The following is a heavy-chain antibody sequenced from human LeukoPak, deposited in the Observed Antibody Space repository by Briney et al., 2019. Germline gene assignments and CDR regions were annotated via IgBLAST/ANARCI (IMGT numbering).Heavy chain of an antibody. Sequence: PSETLSLTCTVSGGSISSSGYYWGWIRQPPGKGLEWIGSIYYSGSTYYNPSLKSRVTISVDTSKNQFSLKLSSVTAADTAVYYCARVFNVLMVYATRGGDAFDIWGQGTMVTVSS. J-gene: IGHJ3*02. CDR2: IYYSGST. D-gene: IGHD2-8*01. CDR3: ARVFNVLMVYATRGGDAFDI. V-gene: IGHV4-39*01. CDR1: GGSISSSGYY.